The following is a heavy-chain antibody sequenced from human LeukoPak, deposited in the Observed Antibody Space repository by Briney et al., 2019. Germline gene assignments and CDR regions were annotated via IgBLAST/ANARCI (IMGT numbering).Heavy chain of an antibody. D-gene: IGHD3-22*01. J-gene: IGHJ4*02. Sequence: GSSVKVSCKASGGTFSRYAISWVRQAPGQRLEWMGGIISIFGTPNYAQKFQGRVTITADESSSTAYMELSSLRSEDTAVYYCARDASIYDSNGYYYLWWGQGTLVTVSS. V-gene: IGHV1-69*01. CDR2: IISIFGTP. CDR3: ARDASIYDSNGYYYLW. CDR1: GGTFSRYA.